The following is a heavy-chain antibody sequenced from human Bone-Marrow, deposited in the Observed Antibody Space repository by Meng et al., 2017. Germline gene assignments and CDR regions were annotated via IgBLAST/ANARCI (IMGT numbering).Heavy chain of an antibody. CDR3: ARRLTRSAFDI. J-gene: IGHJ3*02. Sequence: SEPLSLPCTVSGGSISGYYWGWIRQPAGKGLEWIGRIYTSGTTNYNPSLKSRVTMSVDTSKNQLSLNLTSVAAADTAVYYCARRLTRSAFDIWGQGTMVTVSS. CDR1: GGSISGYY. V-gene: IGHV4-4*07. D-gene: IGHD4-11*01. CDR2: IYTSGTT.